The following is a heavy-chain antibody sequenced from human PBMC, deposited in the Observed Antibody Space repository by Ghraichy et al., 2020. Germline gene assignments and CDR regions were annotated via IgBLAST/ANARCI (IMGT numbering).Heavy chain of an antibody. CDR1: GYIFTSYY. CDR2: INPSGGST. Sequence: KVSCKASGYIFTSYYMHWVRQAPGQGLEWMGIINPSGGSTTYAQKFQGRATMTRDTSTSTVYMELSSLRSEDTAVYYCARESAHIAARRAALIEYWGQGTLVIVSS. J-gene: IGHJ1*01. D-gene: IGHD6-6*01. V-gene: IGHV1-46*01. CDR3: ARESAHIAARRAALIEY.